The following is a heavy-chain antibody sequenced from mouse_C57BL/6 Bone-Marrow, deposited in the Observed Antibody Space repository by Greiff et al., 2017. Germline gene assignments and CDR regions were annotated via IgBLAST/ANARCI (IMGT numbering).Heavy chain of an antibody. CDR1: GYTFTDYN. J-gene: IGHJ4*01. D-gene: IGHD1-1*01. Sequence: EVKLMESGPELVKPGASVKIPCKASGYTFTDYNMDWVKQSYGKSLEWIGDINPNNGGTIYNQKFKGKATLTVDKSSSTAYMELRSLTSEDTAVYYCASVVADYYAMDYWGQGTSVTVSS. CDR3: ASVVADYYAMDY. CDR2: INPNNGGT. V-gene: IGHV1-18*01.